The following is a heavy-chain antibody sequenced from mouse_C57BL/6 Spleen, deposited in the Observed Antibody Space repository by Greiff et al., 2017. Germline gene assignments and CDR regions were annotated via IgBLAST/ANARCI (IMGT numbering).Heavy chain of an antibody. V-gene: IGHV1-82*01. Sequence: VQLQQSGPELVKPGASVKISCKASGYAFSSSWMNWVKQRPGKGLEWIGRIYPGDGDTNYNGKFKGKATLTADKSSSTAYMQLSSLTSEDSAVYFYARGGTGWDYWGQGTTLTVSS. CDR3: ARGGTGWDY. CDR1: GYAFSSSW. D-gene: IGHD2-3*01. J-gene: IGHJ2*01. CDR2: IYPGDGDT.